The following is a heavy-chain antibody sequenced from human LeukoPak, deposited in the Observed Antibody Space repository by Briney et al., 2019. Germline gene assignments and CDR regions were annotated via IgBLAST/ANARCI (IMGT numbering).Heavy chain of an antibody. Sequence: GGSLRLSCAASGFTFSSYAMSWVRQAPGKGLEWVSAISGSGGSTYYADSVKGRFTISRDNSKNTLYLQMNSLRAEDTAVYYCAKDDVTMVRGVHVVGIDYWGQGTLVAVSS. D-gene: IGHD3-10*01. CDR2: ISGSGGST. CDR1: GFTFSSYA. CDR3: AKDDVTMVRGVHVVGIDY. J-gene: IGHJ4*02. V-gene: IGHV3-23*01.